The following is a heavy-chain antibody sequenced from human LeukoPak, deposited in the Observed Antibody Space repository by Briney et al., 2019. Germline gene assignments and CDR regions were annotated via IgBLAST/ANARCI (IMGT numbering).Heavy chain of an antibody. J-gene: IGHJ6*03. D-gene: IGHD3-10*01. V-gene: IGHV4-39*07. CDR3: ARGGRRPYYGSGSYYYYMDV. CDR2: IYYSGST. Sequence: SETLSLTCTVSGGSISSSSYYWGWIRQPPGKGLEWIGSIYYSGSTYYNPSLKSRVTISLDTSKNQFSLKLSSVTAADTAMYYCARGGRRPYYGSGSYYYYMDVWGKGTTVTVSS. CDR1: GGSISSSSYY.